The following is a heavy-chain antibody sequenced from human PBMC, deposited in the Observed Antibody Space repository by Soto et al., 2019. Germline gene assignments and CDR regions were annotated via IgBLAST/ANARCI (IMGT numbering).Heavy chain of an antibody. CDR1: GGSISSGNYY. J-gene: IGHJ4*02. CDR3: APMGTPATGLHFFDY. D-gene: IGHD2-15*01. Sequence: QVQLQESGPGLVKPSQTLSLTCTVSGGSISSGNYYWSWIRQPPGKGLEWIGFISYSGSTYYSTSLESRVNISVATSQSPCSLNLSLVTVAVPSVYYCAPMGTPATGLHFFDYWGQGSLVTVSS. CDR2: ISYSGST. V-gene: IGHV4-30-4*01.